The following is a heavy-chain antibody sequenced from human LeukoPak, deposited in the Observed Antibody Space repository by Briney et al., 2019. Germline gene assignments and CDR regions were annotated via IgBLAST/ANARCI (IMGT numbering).Heavy chain of an antibody. CDR1: GFTFSNAW. J-gene: IGHJ5*02. Sequence: PGGSLRLSCAASGFTFSNAWMSWVRQAPGKGLEWVGRIKSKTDGGTTDYAAPVKGRFTISRDDSKNTLYLQMNSLKTEDTAVYYCTTDLVGHIVVPPPRPNWFDPWGQGTLVTVSS. D-gene: IGHD2-21*01. CDR2: IKSKTDGGTT. V-gene: IGHV3-15*01. CDR3: TTDLVGHIVVPPPRPNWFDP.